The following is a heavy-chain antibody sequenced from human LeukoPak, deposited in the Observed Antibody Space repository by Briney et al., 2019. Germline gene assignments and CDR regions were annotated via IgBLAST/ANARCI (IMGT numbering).Heavy chain of an antibody. CDR3: ARELSGSYSGNWFDP. Sequence: GASVKVSCKASGYTFTSYGISWVRQAPGQGLEWMGWISAYNGNTNYAQKLQGRVTMTTDTSTSTAYMELRSLRSDDTAVYYCARELSGSYSGNWFDPWGQGTLVTVSS. CDR2: ISAYNGNT. V-gene: IGHV1-18*01. D-gene: IGHD1-26*01. CDR1: GYTFTSYG. J-gene: IGHJ5*02.